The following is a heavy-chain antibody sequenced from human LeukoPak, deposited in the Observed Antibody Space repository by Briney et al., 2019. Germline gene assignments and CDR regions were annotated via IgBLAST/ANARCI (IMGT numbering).Heavy chain of an antibody. J-gene: IGHJ4*02. CDR3: ATTGGYWTGIFDR. V-gene: IGHV3-53*01. D-gene: IGHD3-3*02. Sequence: PGGSLRLSCAASGFTVSNNYMSWVRQAPGEGLEWVSLVYRGGTTYYADSVKGRFTISRDSSKNTLYLQMNSLRAEDTAVYYCATTGGYWTGIFDRWGQGTLVTVSS. CDR2: VYRGGTT. CDR1: GFTVSNNY.